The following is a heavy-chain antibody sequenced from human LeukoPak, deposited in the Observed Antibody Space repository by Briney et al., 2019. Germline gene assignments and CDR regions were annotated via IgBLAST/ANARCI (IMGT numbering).Heavy chain of an antibody. Sequence: SETLSLTCTVSGGSISSSTYYWGWIRQPPGKGLEWIGTIYYSGSTYYDPSLKNRVTISVDTSKNQFSLKLSSVTAADTAVYYCASQDAPMDPIDYWGQGTLVTVSS. D-gene: IGHD5-18*01. J-gene: IGHJ4*02. CDR3: ASQDAPMDPIDY. CDR1: GGSISSSTYY. CDR2: IYYSGST. V-gene: IGHV4-39*07.